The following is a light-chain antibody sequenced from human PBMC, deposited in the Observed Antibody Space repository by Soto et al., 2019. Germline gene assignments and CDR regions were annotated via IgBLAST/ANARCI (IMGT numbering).Light chain of an antibody. V-gene: IGKV1-39*01. Sequence: DIQMTQSPSSLSASVGDRVTITCRASQIISSFLNWYQQEPGKAPKLLIYGASSLQRGVPSRFSGGGSGTDFTLTIGSLQPEDFGTYYCQQSYSTPYTFGQGTELEIK. CDR2: GAS. CDR3: QQSYSTPYT. J-gene: IGKJ2*01. CDR1: QIISSF.